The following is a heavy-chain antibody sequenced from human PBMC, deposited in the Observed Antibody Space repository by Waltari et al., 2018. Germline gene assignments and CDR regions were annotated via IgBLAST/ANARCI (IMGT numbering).Heavy chain of an antibody. J-gene: IGHJ6*03. CDR1: GFSVSSNY. V-gene: IGHV3-53*02. D-gene: IGHD1-26*01. Sequence: EVQLVETGGGLIQPGGSLRLSCAASGFSVSSNYMSWVRQAPGKGLEWCSVIYSGGGTYYADSVKGRFTISRDYSKNTLYLQMNSLRAEDTAVYYCARVYSGSYYYYYYMDVWGKGTTVTVSS. CDR3: ARVYSGSYYYYYYMDV. CDR2: IYSGGGT.